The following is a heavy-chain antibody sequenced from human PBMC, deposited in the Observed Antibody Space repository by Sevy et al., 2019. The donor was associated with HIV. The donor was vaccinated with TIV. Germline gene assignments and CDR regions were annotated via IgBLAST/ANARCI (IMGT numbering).Heavy chain of an antibody. CDR2: ISGNTYNT. J-gene: IGHJ4*02. V-gene: IGHV3-23*01. CDR1: GFTFSTFA. CDR3: AKLQIWPDFDY. D-gene: IGHD5-18*01. Sequence: GGSLRLSCAASGFTFSTFAMSWVRQAPGKGLEWVSTISGNTYNTYYADSVKGRFSISRDNSKSTMYLQMNSLRAEDTAVYYCAKLQIWPDFDYWGQGTLVTVSS.